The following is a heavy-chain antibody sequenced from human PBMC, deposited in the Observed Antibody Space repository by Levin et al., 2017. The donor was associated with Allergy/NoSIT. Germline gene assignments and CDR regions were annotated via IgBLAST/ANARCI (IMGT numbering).Heavy chain of an antibody. Sequence: PSETLSLTCAVSGGSISSSNWWSWVRQPPGKGLEWIGEIYHSGSTNYNPSLKSRVTISVDKSKNQFSLKLSSVTAADTAVYYCARDLSMVRGVIANQWGQGTLVTVSA. J-gene: IGHJ4*02. CDR2: IYHSGST. CDR3: ARDLSMVRGVIANQ. CDR1: GGSISSSNW. V-gene: IGHV4-4*02. D-gene: IGHD3-10*01.